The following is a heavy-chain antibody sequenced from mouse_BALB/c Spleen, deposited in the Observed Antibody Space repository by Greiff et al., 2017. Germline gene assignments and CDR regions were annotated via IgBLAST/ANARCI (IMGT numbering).Heavy chain of an antibody. Sequence: LQESGAELMKPGASVKISCKATGYTFSSYWIEWVKQRPGHGLEWIGEILPGSGSTNYNEKFKGKATFTADTSSNTAYMQLSSLTSEDSAVYYCARGASIGLRLLAYWGQGTLVTVSA. CDR2: ILPGSGST. D-gene: IGHD2-4*01. CDR3: ARGASIGLRLLAY. J-gene: IGHJ3*01. V-gene: IGHV1-9*01. CDR1: GYTFSSYW.